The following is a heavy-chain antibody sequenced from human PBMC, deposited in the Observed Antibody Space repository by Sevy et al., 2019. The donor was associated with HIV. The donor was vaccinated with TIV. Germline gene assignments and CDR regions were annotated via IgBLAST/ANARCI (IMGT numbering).Heavy chain of an antibody. CDR3: ARGRYYDSSGYYGHDAFDI. D-gene: IGHD3-22*01. V-gene: IGHV3-33*01. CDR2: IWYDGSNK. J-gene: IGHJ3*02. Sequence: GRSLRLSCAASGFTFSSYGMHWVRQAPGKGLEWVAVIWYDGSNKYYADSVKGRFTISRDNSKNTLYQQMNSLRAEDTAVYYCARGRYYDSSGYYGHDAFDIWGQGTMVTVSS. CDR1: GFTFSSYG.